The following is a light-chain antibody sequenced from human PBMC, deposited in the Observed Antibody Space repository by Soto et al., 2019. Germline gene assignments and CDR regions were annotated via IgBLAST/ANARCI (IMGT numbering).Light chain of an antibody. CDR2: EVS. V-gene: IGLV2-14*03. Sequence: QSALTQPASVSGSPGQSITISCTGTSSDAGAYDYVSWYQQHPDKAPKLMIYEVSNRPSGVSNRFSGSKSVNTATLTISGLQADDEADYYCSSYTSSSTRVFGTGTKVTVL. CDR3: SSYTSSSTRV. J-gene: IGLJ1*01. CDR1: SSDAGAYDY.